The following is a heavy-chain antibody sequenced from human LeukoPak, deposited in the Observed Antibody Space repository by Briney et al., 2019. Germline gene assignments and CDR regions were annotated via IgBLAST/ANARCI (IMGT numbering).Heavy chain of an antibody. Sequence: PETLSLTCTVSGGSISSYYWSWIRQPPGKGLEWIGYIYYSGSTNYNPSLKSRVTISVDTSKNQFSLKLSSVTAADTAVVCCARSGNDGGEMDYWGQGTLVTVSS. J-gene: IGHJ4*02. CDR1: GGSISSYY. V-gene: IGHV4-59*12. CDR2: IYYSGST. CDR3: ARSGNDGGEMDY. D-gene: IGHD1-1*01.